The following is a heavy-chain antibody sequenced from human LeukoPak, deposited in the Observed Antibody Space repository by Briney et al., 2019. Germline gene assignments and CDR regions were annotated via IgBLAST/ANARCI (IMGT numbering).Heavy chain of an antibody. Sequence: PGASVKVSCMASGYTFTGYYMHWVRQAPGQGLEWMGWINPNSGGTNYAQRFQGRVTMTRDTSISTAYMELSRLRSDDTAVYYCARGPYPFNYFDYWGQGTLVTVSS. D-gene: IGHD3-3*02. J-gene: IGHJ4*02. CDR1: GYTFTGYY. V-gene: IGHV1-2*02. CDR2: INPNSGGT. CDR3: ARGPYPFNYFDY.